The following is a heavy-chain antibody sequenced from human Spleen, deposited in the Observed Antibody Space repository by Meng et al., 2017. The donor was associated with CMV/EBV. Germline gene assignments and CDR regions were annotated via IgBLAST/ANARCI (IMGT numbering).Heavy chain of an antibody. CDR1: GFIFEDYG. CDR2: ITWNGDFT. D-gene: IGHD2-21*01. Sequence: GESLKISCAASGFIFEDYGMSWVRQAPGKGLEWVAGITWNGDFTGYADSVKGRFTISRDNAKNSLYLQMNSLRAEDTAVYYCAREGAYCGGDCQYNWFDPWGQGTLVTVSS. V-gene: IGHV3-20*04. J-gene: IGHJ5*02. CDR3: AREGAYCGGDCQYNWFDP.